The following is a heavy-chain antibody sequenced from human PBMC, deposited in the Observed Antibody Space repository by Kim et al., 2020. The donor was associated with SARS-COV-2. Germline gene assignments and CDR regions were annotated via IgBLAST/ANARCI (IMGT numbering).Heavy chain of an antibody. Sequence: SETLSLTCTVSGGSISSGGYYWSWIRQHPGKGLEWIGYIYYSGSTYYNPSLKSRVTISVDTSKNQFSLKLSSVTAADTAVYYCASLPWARRQIDYWGQGTLVTVSS. J-gene: IGHJ4*02. CDR1: GGSISSGGYY. CDR2: IYYSGST. D-gene: IGHD6-6*01. V-gene: IGHV4-31*03. CDR3: ASLPWARRQIDY.